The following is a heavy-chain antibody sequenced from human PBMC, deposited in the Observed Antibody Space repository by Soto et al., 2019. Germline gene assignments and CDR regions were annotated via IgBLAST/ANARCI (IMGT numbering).Heavy chain of an antibody. CDR3: VRAIDVSCNGYGY. CDR1: GDRFWISI. Sequence: PGXSLKLGSAACGDRFWISIIAVSFKATGRGLEWVSHITTSSGAMYYADSVRGRFTISRDNAKNSLYLQMNSLRDDDTVVYYCVRAIDVSCNGYGYWRQRTLVTVSP. D-gene: IGHD5-18*01. CDR2: ITTSSGAM. V-gene: IGHV3-48*02. J-gene: IGHJ4*02.